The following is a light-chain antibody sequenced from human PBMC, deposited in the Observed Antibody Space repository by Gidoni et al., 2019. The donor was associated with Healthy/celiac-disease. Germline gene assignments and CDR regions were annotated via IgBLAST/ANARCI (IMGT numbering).Light chain of an antibody. CDR1: QGISSY. Sequence: DIQLTQSPSFLSASVGDRVTITCRASQGISSYLAWYQQKPGKAPKLLIYAASTLQSGVPSRFSGSGSGTEFTLTISSLQPEDFATYYCQQLRGFGGGTKVEIK. J-gene: IGKJ4*01. CDR2: AAS. CDR3: QQLRG. V-gene: IGKV1-9*01.